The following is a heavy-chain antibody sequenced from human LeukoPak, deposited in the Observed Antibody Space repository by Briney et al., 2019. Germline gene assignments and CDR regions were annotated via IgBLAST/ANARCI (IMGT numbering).Heavy chain of an antibody. J-gene: IGHJ3*02. Sequence: PSETLSLTCVVSGDSISSTTYFWGWIRQPPGKGLEYIGTMHYSGGSDYNPSLKSRVTISVDTSKNHFSLKLTSVTAADTAVYYCASSGTYMIVAGASDIGGQGTIVTVST. D-gene: IGHD3-22*01. CDR3: ASSGTYMIVAGASDI. V-gene: IGHV4-39*01. CDR2: MHYSGGS. CDR1: GDSISSTTYF.